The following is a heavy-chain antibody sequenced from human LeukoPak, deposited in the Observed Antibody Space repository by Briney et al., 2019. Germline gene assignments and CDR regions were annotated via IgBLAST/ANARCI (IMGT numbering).Heavy chain of an antibody. Sequence: SETLSLTCTVSGGSISSYYWSCIRQPPGKGLEWIGYIYYSGSTNYNPSLKSRVTISVDTSKNQFSLKLSSVTAADTAVYYCARDFGSGSYLDYWGQGTLVTVSS. CDR2: IYYSGST. CDR3: ARDFGSGSYLDY. V-gene: IGHV4-59*01. D-gene: IGHD3-10*01. CDR1: GGSISSYY. J-gene: IGHJ4*02.